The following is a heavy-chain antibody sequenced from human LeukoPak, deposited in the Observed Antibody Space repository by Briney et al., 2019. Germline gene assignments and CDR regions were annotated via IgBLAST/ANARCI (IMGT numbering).Heavy chain of an antibody. CDR1: GGSISSGDYY. D-gene: IGHD2-21*02. CDR3: ARVSFKATAY. V-gene: IGHV4-30-4*01. J-gene: IGHJ4*02. CDR2: INHSGST. Sequence: SQTLSLTCTVSGGSISSGDYYWSWIRQPPGKGLEWIGEINHSGSTNYNPSLKSRVTISVDTSKNQFSLKLSSVTAADTAVYYCARVSFKATAYWGQGTLVTVSS.